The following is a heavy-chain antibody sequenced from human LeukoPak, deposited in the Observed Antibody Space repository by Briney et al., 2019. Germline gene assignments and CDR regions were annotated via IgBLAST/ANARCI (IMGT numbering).Heavy chain of an antibody. CDR1: GFNFSSYA. CDR2: IRAGGGDT. Sequence: GGSLRLSCTASGFNFSSYAMTWVRQAPGKGLDWVSTIRAGGGDTFYSDSVKGRFSISRDNSKNTLYLQMNSLRAEDTAVYYCAKDRYYYGSGSYYLFDYWGQGTLVTVSS. J-gene: IGHJ4*02. D-gene: IGHD3-10*01. V-gene: IGHV3-23*01. CDR3: AKDRYYYGSGSYYLFDY.